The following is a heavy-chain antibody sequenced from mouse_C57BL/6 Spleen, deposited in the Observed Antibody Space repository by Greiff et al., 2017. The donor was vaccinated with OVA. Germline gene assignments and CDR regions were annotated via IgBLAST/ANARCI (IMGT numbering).Heavy chain of an antibody. J-gene: IGHJ4*01. D-gene: IGHD3-3*01. CDR2: IWSGGST. CDR3: GRKAGGGAMDY. CDR1: GFSLTSYG. Sequence: VQLVESGPGLVQPSQSLSITCTVSGFSLTSYGVHWVRQSPGKGLEWLGVIWSGGSTDYNAAFISRLSISKDNSKSQVFFKMNSLQADDTAIYYWGRKAGGGAMDYWGQGTSVTVSS. V-gene: IGHV2-2*01.